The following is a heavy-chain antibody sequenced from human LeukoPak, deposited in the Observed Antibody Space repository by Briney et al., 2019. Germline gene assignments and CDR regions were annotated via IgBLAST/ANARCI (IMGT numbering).Heavy chain of an antibody. CDR3: ATSFITATKKGTAMVNWYFDL. Sequence: PSETLSLTCTVSGGSISSYYWSWIRQPAGKGLEWIGRIYTSGSTNYNPSLKSRVTMSVDTSKNQFSLKLSSVTAADTAVYYCATSFITATKKGTAMVNWYFDLWGRGTLVTVSS. CDR2: IYTSGST. D-gene: IGHD5-18*01. J-gene: IGHJ2*01. CDR1: GGSISSYY. V-gene: IGHV4-4*07.